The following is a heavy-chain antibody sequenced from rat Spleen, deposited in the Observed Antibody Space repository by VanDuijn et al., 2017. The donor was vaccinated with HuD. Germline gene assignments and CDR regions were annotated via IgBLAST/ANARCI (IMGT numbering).Heavy chain of an antibody. CDR1: SYSITSSYG. CDR3: ARSLGRVYNNYFDY. CDR2: INSAGST. Sequence: EVQLQESGPGLVKPSQSLSLTCSVTSYSITSSYGWNWIRKFPGNKLEWMGYINSAGSTNYNPSLKSRISITRDTSKNQFFLQVNSVTAEDTATYYCARSLGRVYNNYFDYWGQGVMVTVSS. V-gene: IGHV3-3*01. J-gene: IGHJ2*01. D-gene: IGHD1-10*01.